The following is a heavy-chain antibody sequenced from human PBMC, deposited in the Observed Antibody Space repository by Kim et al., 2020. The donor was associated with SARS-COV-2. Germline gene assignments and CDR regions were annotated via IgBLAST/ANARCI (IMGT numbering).Heavy chain of an antibody. CDR3: ARSMVRGVIDAFDI. CDR1: GGSISSYY. CDR2: IYYSGST. J-gene: IGHJ3*02. Sequence: SETLSLTCTVSGGSISSYYWSWIRQPPGKGLEWIGYIYYSGSTNYNPSLKSRVTISVDTSKNQFSLKLSSVTAADTAVYYCARSMVRGVIDAFDIWGQGTMVTVSS. V-gene: IGHV4-59*13. D-gene: IGHD3-10*01.